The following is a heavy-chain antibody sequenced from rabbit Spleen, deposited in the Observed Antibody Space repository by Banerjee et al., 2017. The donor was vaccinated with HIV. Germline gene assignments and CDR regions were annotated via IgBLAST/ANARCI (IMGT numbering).Heavy chain of an antibody. CDR1: GFDFSTYG. J-gene: IGHJ4*01. CDR3: VRDLGYDDDSDKGYFNL. D-gene: IGHD2-1*01. CDR2: IDPIFRRT. V-gene: IGHV1S47*01. Sequence: LEESGGGLVKPGASLTLTCKASGFDFSTYGVSWVRQAPGKGLEWIGYIDPIFRRTYYASWVNGRFTISTHIAQNTLYLQLNSLTAADTATYFCVRDLGYDDDSDKGYFNLWRPVTLLPVS.